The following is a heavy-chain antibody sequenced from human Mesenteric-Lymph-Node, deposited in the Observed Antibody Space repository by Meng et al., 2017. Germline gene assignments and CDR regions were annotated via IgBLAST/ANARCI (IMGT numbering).Heavy chain of an antibody. CDR3: TNQLLDY. Sequence: ELQLLESGGGPGQPGGCLRLSCAASGFTFSSSGMTWVRQAPGKGLEWVGRIKSKSDGGTADYAAPVKGRFTISRDDSKNTLYLQMNSPKTEDTAVYYCTNQLLDYWGQGTLVTVSS. J-gene: IGHJ4*02. V-gene: IGHV3-15*01. CDR1: GFTFSSSG. CDR2: IKSKSDGGTA. D-gene: IGHD1-26*01.